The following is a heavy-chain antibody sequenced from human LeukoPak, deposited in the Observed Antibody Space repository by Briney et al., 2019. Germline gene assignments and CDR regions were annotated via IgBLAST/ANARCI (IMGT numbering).Heavy chain of an antibody. Sequence: PSETLSLTCTVSGGSISSSDYYWGWIRQPPWTGLEWIASIYYSGTTHYNPSHQSRVTMSVDTSKNQFSLKLSSVTAADTAVYYCARVNTLGVPSPWGQGILVTVSS. D-gene: IGHD3-16*01. CDR1: GGSISSSDYY. CDR2: IYYSGTT. V-gene: IGHV4-39*01. J-gene: IGHJ5*02. CDR3: ARVNTLGVPSP.